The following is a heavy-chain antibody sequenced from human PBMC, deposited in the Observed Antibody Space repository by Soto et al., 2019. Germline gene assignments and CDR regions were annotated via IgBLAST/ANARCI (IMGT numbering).Heavy chain of an antibody. CDR3: ARDGWLDCSITSCYGSHYYGMDF. V-gene: IGHV1-18*01. J-gene: IGHJ6*02. Sequence: ASVKVSCKASGYTFTSYGISWVRQAPGQGLEWMGWISAYNGNTNYAQKLQGRVTMTTDTSTGTAYMELRSLRSDDTAVYYCARDGWLDCSITSCYGSHYYGMDFWGQGSTVTVSS. CDR2: ISAYNGNT. D-gene: IGHD2-2*01. CDR1: GYTFTSYG.